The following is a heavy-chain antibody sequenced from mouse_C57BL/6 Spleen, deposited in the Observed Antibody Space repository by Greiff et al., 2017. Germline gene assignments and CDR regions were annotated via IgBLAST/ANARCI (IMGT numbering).Heavy chain of an antibody. CDR1: GYAFSSSW. J-gene: IGHJ3*01. CDR3: ARDDYDWFAY. D-gene: IGHD2-4*01. CDR2: IYPGDGDT. Sequence: QVQLQHSGPELVKPGASVKISCKASGYAFSSSWMNWVKQRPGKGLEWIGRIYPGDGDTNYNGKFKGKATLTADKSSSTAYMQLSSLTSEDSAVYFCARDDYDWFAYWGQGTLVTVSA. V-gene: IGHV1-82*01.